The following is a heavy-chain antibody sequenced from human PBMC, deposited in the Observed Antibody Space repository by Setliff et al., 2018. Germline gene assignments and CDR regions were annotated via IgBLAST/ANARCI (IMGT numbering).Heavy chain of an antibody. CDR2: ISGSTDNT. CDR3: ARAPPNRYSGSYEYFYMDV. D-gene: IGHD1-26*01. CDR1: GYTSINYG. V-gene: IGHV1-18*01. J-gene: IGHJ6*03. Sequence: WASVKVSCKASGYTSINYGISWVRQAPGQGLEWMGWISGSTDNTNYAQKFRGRVTLTKDTSTNTKYMELRSLRSDDTAVYYCARAPPNRYSGSYEYFYMDVWGKGTTVTVSS.